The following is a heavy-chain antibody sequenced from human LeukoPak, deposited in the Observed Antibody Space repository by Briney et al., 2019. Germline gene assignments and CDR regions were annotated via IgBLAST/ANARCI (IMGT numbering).Heavy chain of an antibody. CDR2: IRSKAYGGTT. Sequence: PGRSLRLSCTASGFTFGDYAMSWVRQAPGKGLEWIGFIRSKAYGGTTEYAASVKGRFTISRDNSKSIAYLQMNSLKTWDTAVYYCTRDSPDSWSTYYSEAFDTWGQGTMVTVSS. CDR1: GFTFGDYA. J-gene: IGHJ3*02. V-gene: IGHV3-49*04. D-gene: IGHD3-3*01. CDR3: TRDSPDSWSTYYSEAFDT.